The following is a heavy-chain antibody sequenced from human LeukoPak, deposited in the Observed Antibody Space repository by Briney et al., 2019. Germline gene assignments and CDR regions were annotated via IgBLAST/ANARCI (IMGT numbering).Heavy chain of an antibody. CDR1: GGSISSSSYY. J-gene: IGHJ4*02. CDR3: ARHLHSTIPGRPFDY. V-gene: IGHV4-39*01. Sequence: SETLSLTCTGSGGSISSSSYYWGWIRQPPGKGLEWIGSMYYSGSTYYNPSLKSRVTISVDTSKNHFSLKLSSVTAADTAVYYCARHLHSTIPGRPFDYWGQGTLVTVSS. CDR2: MYYSGST. D-gene: IGHD5/OR15-5a*01.